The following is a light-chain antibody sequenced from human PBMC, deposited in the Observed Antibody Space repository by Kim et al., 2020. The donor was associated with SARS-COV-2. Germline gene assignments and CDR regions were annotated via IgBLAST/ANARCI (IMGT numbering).Light chain of an antibody. Sequence: DIQLTQSPSFLSASLGDRVTITCRASQGINSYLAWFQQKPGKAPEHLIYGASTLQSGVPARFSGSGSGTEYSLTITGLQPEDFATYFYQQFQSYPYTFGQGTKLEI. CDR3: QQFQSYPYT. J-gene: IGKJ2*01. V-gene: IGKV1-9*01. CDR1: QGINSY. CDR2: GAS.